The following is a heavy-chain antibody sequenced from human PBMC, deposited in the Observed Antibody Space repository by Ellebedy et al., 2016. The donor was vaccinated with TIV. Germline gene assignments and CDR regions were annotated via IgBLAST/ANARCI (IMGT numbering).Heavy chain of an antibody. D-gene: IGHD7-27*01. Sequence: AASVKVSCQASGYTFTSYGISWVRQAPGQGLEWMGWISAYNGNTNYAQKFQGRASMTTDASTNTVHLELMSLNFDDTAVYYCGRELGMGRGAMDVWGQGTTVTVSS. CDR3: GRELGMGRGAMDV. V-gene: IGHV1-18*04. CDR2: ISAYNGNT. CDR1: GYTFTSYG. J-gene: IGHJ6*02.